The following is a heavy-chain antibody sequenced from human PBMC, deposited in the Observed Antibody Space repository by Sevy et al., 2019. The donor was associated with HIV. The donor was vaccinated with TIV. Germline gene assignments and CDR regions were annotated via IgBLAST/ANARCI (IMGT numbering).Heavy chain of an antibody. Sequence: SETLSLTCTVSGDSIGDYYWSWIRQPPGKGLEWIGYFYYGSGTTNYNPSLKSRVTISIDTSKNQFSPKVRSVTAAATAVEYCAGQGATVTTLYDFHIWGQGTMVTVSS. D-gene: IGHD4-4*01. CDR1: GDSIGDYY. CDR2: FYYGSGTT. V-gene: IGHV4-59*08. J-gene: IGHJ3*02. CDR3: AGQGATVTTLYDFHI.